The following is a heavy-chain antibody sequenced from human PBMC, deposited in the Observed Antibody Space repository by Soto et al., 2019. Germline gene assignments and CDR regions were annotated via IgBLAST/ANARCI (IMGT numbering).Heavy chain of an antibody. J-gene: IGHJ4*02. CDR3: ARAPYYRLPFPYYQDY. Sequence: GGSLRLSCAASGFTFSSYGMHWVRQAPGKGLEWVAVIWYDGSNKYYADSVKGRFTISRDNSKNTLYLQMNSLRAEDTAVYYCARAPYYRLPFPYYQDYWGQGTLVTVSS. CDR2: IWYDGSNK. V-gene: IGHV3-33*01. CDR1: GFTFSSYG. D-gene: IGHD3-10*01.